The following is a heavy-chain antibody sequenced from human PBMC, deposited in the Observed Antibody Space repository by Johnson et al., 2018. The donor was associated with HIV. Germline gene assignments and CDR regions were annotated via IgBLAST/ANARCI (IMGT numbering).Heavy chain of an antibody. D-gene: IGHD3-10*01. CDR3: ARAPEVRGVDAFDI. Sequence: QVQLVESGGGLVKPGGSLRLSCAASGFTFSNAWMSWIRQTPGKGLEWVSFITSSGATKYYADSVKGRFTISRDNTENLVYLQMNILSAEDTAVYYCARAPEVRGVDAFDIWGQGTMVTVSS. V-gene: IGHV3-11*04. J-gene: IGHJ3*02. CDR2: ITSSGATK. CDR1: GFTFSNAW.